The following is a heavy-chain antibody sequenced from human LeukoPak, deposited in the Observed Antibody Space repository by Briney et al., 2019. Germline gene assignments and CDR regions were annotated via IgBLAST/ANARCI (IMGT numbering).Heavy chain of an antibody. CDR3: ARYRVIAAADWFDP. Sequence: PSETLSLTCTVSGGSISSYYWSWIRQPPGKGLEWIGYIYYSGSTNYNPSLKSRVTISVDTSKNQFSLKLSSVTAADTAVYYCARYRVIAAADWFDPWGQGTLVTVSS. D-gene: IGHD6-13*01. J-gene: IGHJ5*02. V-gene: IGHV4-59*01. CDR1: GGSISSYY. CDR2: IYYSGST.